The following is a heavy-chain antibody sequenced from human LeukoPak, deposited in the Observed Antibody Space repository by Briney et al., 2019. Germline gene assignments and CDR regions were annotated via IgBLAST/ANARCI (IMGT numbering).Heavy chain of an antibody. CDR1: GYTFTSYG. V-gene: IGHV1-18*01. D-gene: IGHD2-2*01. CDR2: ISAYNGNT. CDR3: ARVGYRGYCSSISCSRFHWDY. J-gene: IGHJ4*02. Sequence: GASVKVSCKASGYTFTSYGISWVRQAPGQGLEWMGWISAYNGNTNYAQKLQGRVTMTTDTSTSTAYMELRSLRSDDTAVYYCARVGYRGYCSSISCSRFHWDYWGQGTLVTVSS.